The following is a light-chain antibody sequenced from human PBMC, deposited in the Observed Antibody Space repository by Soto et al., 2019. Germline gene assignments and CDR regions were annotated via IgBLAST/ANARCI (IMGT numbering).Light chain of an antibody. J-gene: IGKJ3*01. Sequence: EVVLTQYPGTLSLSPGARATLSCRDSQSVNYNHVAWYQQTGGQAPRLLIYGASTRSTGVPERFSGSGFGTAYSRIINRQEPEDFALYYCLLYGSAPPRGPVGPGPTVEI. CDR3: LLYGSAPPRGP. CDR2: GAS. V-gene: IGKV3-20*01. CDR1: QSVNYNH.